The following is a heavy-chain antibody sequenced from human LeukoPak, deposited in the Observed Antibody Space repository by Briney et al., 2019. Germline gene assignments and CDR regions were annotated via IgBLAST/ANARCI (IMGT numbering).Heavy chain of an antibody. J-gene: IGHJ6*03. Sequence: GGSLRLSCAASGFTFSSYSMNWVRQAPGKGLEWVSSISSSSSYIYYADSVKGRFTISRDNAKNSLYLQMNSLRAEDTAVYYCARDDRAVRGVIGWSYYYYMDVWGQGTMVTVSS. CDR2: ISSSSSYI. CDR1: GFTFSSYS. D-gene: IGHD3-10*01. CDR3: ARDDRAVRGVIGWSYYYYMDV. V-gene: IGHV3-21*01.